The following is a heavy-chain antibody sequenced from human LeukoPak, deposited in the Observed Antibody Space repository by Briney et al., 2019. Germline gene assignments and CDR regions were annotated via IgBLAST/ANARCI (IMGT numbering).Heavy chain of an antibody. CDR1: GFAFSGFA. CDR3: ARGLDYAFDS. J-gene: IGHJ4*02. Sequence: GGSLRLSCAASGFAFSGFAMNWVRQAPGKGLEWVSHIWTSSSGIDYADSVKGRFTISRDNVKNSLYLQMNSLRADDTAVYYCARGLDYAFDSWGQGTLVTVSS. V-gene: IGHV3-48*01. D-gene: IGHD4-17*01. CDR2: IWTSSSGI.